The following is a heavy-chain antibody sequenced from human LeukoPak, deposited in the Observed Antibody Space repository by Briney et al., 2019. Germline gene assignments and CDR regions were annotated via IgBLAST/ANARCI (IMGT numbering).Heavy chain of an antibody. V-gene: IGHV3-21*01. CDR3: ARAPTFSGWFDY. D-gene: IGHD6-19*01. CDR1: TFTFSSNA. CDR2: ISSSSGYI. Sequence: GGSLRLSCAASTFTFSSNAMSWVRQAPGKGLEWVSSISSSSGYIYYADSLKGRFTISRDNAKSSLYLQMNSLRAEDTAVYYCARAPTFSGWFDYWGQGTLVTVSS. J-gene: IGHJ4*02.